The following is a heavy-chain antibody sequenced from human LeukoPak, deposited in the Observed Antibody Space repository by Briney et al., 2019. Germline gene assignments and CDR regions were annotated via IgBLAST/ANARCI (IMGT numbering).Heavy chain of an antibody. V-gene: IGHV4-59*02. Sequence: SETLSLTCSVSGASVSSDYWDWIRQSPGRGLEWIGYTHYRGDINYNPSLKSRLTMSVDASSNQVSLKLSSVTAADAAVYYCGRNLGSGSDHWGQGTLVTVSS. J-gene: IGHJ4*02. CDR1: GASVSSDY. CDR2: THYRGDI. D-gene: IGHD3-10*01. CDR3: GRNLGSGSDH.